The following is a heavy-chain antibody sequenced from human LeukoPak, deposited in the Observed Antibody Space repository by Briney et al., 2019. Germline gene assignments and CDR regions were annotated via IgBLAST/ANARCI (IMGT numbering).Heavy chain of an antibody. Sequence: SETLSLTCTCSVCSISSGEYYWMWIRQPPGKGLEWIGYIHYSGTTYHNPSLKSRATISVDTRKNQFSLKLTSVTDADTAVYYCARVTMARGVLYDYWGQGTLVTVSS. CDR1: VCSISSGEYY. D-gene: IGHD3-10*01. CDR2: IHYSGTT. CDR3: ARVTMARGVLYDY. J-gene: IGHJ4*02. V-gene: IGHV4-30-4*01.